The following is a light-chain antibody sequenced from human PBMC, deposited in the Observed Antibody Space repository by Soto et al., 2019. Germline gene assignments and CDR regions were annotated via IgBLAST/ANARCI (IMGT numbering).Light chain of an antibody. J-gene: IGLJ2*01. CDR2: EVN. V-gene: IGLV2-23*02. Sequence: QSALTQPASVSGSPGQSITISCTGTSSDVGSYNLVSWYQQHPGKAPKLMIYEVNKRPSGVSNRFSGSKSGNTASLTISGLQAEDEADYYCCSYAGTSTLVFDGGTKVTVL. CDR1: SSDVGSYNL. CDR3: CSYAGTSTLV.